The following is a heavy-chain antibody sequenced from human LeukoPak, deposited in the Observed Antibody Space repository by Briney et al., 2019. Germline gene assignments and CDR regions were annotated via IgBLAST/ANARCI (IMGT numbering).Heavy chain of an antibody. CDR1: GYTFTSYD. CDR3: ARGGCSGGSCFPSPGVWNGTDV. CDR2: MNPNSGNT. J-gene: IGHJ6*02. Sequence: ASVKVSCKASGYTFTSYDINWVRQATGQGLEWMGWMNPNSGNTGYAQKFQGRVTMTRNTSISTAYMELSSLRSEDTAVYYCARGGCSGGSCFPSPGVWNGTDVWGQGTTVTVSS. D-gene: IGHD2-15*01. V-gene: IGHV1-8*01.